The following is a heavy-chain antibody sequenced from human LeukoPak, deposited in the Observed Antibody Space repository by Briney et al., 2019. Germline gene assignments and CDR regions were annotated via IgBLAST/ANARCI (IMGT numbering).Heavy chain of an antibody. D-gene: IGHD4-17*01. V-gene: IGHV4-31*03. CDR2: IYYSGST. CDR1: GGSISSGGYY. J-gene: IGHJ6*02. CDR3: ASYGDYYYYGMDV. Sequence: SETLSLTCTVSGGSISSGGYYWSWIRQHPGKGLEWIGYIYYSGSTYYNPSLKSRVTISVDTSKNQFSLKLGSVTAADTAVYYCASYGDYYYYGMDVWGQGTTVTVSS.